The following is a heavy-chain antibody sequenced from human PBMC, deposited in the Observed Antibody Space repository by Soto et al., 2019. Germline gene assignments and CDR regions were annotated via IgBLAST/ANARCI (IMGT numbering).Heavy chain of an antibody. D-gene: IGHD5-18*01. Sequence: QVQLQESGPGLVKPSETLSLTCTVSDDSINNFYWNLIRQPPGKGLEWIGYVYHTGSTSYNPSLKSRVTLSLDTSKNQFSLRLSFVTAADTAVYYCARSRRGYSYVLFDSWGQGALVTVSS. J-gene: IGHJ4*02. CDR3: ARSRRGYSYVLFDS. CDR1: DDSINNFY. CDR2: VYHTGST. V-gene: IGHV4-59*08.